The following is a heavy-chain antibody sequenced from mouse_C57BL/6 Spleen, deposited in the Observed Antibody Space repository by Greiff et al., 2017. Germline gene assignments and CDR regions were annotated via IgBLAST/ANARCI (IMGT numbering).Heavy chain of an antibody. CDR1: GYTFTSYW. CDR3: AKEGDYDGYFDV. J-gene: IGHJ1*03. CDR2: IYPSDSET. V-gene: IGHV1-61*01. D-gene: IGHD2-4*01. Sequence: QVQLQQPGAELVRPGSSVKLSCKASGYTFTSYWMDWVKQRPGQGLEWIGNIYPSDSETHYNQQFKDKATLTVDKSSSTAYMQLSSLTSEDSAVYYGAKEGDYDGYFDVWGTGTTVTVSS.